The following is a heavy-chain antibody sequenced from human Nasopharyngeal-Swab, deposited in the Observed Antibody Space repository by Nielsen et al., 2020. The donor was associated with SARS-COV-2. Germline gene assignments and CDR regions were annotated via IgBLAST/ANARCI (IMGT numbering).Heavy chain of an antibody. CDR1: GFTFSNYG. CDR3: AKERFYSGSGKYPRDFDY. Sequence: LSLTCVASGFTFSNYGMHWVRQAPGKGLERVAIISYDGSNKYHADSVKGRFTISKDNSKNTLYLQMSSLRADDTAVYYCAKERFYSGSGKYPRDFDYWGQGTLVTVSA. J-gene: IGHJ4*02. V-gene: IGHV3-30*18. CDR2: ISYDGSNK. D-gene: IGHD3-10*01.